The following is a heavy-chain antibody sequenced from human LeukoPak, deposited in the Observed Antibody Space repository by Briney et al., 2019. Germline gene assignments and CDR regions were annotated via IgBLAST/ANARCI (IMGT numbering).Heavy chain of an antibody. V-gene: IGHV3-43*02. CDR2: ISGDGGST. D-gene: IGHD3-3*01. CDR3: AKGTYYDFWSGYYYYYYYMDV. CDR1: GFTFDDYA. Sequence: GGSLRLSCAASGFTFDDYAMHWVRQAPGRGLECVSLISGDGGSTYYADSVKGRFTISRDNSKNSLYLQMSSLRTEDTALYYCAKGTYYDFWSGYYYYYYYMDVWEKGTTVTVSS. J-gene: IGHJ6*03.